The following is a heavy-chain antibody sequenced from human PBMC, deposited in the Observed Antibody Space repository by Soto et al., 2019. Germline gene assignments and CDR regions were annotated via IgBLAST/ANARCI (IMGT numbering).Heavy chain of an antibody. CDR1: GGTFSSYA. Sequence: QVQLVQSGAEVKKPGSSAKLSCKASGGTFSSYAISWVRQAPGQGLEWMGGIIPIFGTANYAQKFQGRVTITADESTSTAYMELGSLRSEDTALYYCARAAAGTDGAFDIWGQGTMVTVSS. CDR3: ARAAAGTDGAFDI. CDR2: IIPIFGTA. V-gene: IGHV1-69*12. D-gene: IGHD6-13*01. J-gene: IGHJ3*02.